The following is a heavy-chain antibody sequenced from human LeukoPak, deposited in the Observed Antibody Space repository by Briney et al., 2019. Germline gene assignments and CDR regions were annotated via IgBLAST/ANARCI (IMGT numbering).Heavy chain of an antibody. Sequence: SETLSLTCTVSGDSISSYYCSWIRQPPGKGLEWIGYIYYSGSTNYNPSLKSRVTISVDTSKNQFSLKLSSVTAADTAVYYCARGDYSLTFDYWGQGTLVTVSS. D-gene: IGHD4/OR15-4a*01. V-gene: IGHV4-59*01. CDR2: IYYSGST. CDR1: GDSISSYY. CDR3: ARGDYSLTFDY. J-gene: IGHJ4*02.